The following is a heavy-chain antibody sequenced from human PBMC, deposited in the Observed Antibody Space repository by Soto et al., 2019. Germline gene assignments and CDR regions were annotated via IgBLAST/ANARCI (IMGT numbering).Heavy chain of an antibody. J-gene: IGHJ4*02. Sequence: EVQLLESGGGLVQPGGSLRLSCAASGFTFSSYAMNWVRQAPGKGLEWVSSISGSDGRTFYADSVKGRFTISRDNSKDTLYLQMTSLRAEDTAEYYCAKKSSSGWYDDSWGQGTLVTVSS. D-gene: IGHD6-19*01. V-gene: IGHV3-23*01. CDR3: AKKSSSGWYDDS. CDR1: GFTFSSYA. CDR2: ISGSDGRT.